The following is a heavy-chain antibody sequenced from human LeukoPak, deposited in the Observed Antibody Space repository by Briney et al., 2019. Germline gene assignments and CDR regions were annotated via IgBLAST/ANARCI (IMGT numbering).Heavy chain of an antibody. D-gene: IGHD6-6*01. V-gene: IGHV4-59*08. J-gene: IGHJ4*02. CDR3: ARHSASMADVDY. CDR1: GGSISSYY. CDR2: IYYSGST. Sequence: KASETLSLTRTVSGGSISSYYWSWIRQPPGKGLEWIGYIYYSGSTNYNPSLKSRVPISVDTSKNQFSLKLSSVTAADTAVYYCARHSASMADVDYWGQGTLVTVSS.